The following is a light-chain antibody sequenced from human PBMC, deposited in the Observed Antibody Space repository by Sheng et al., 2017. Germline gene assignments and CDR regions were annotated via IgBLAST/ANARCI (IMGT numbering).Light chain of an antibody. Sequence: SYVLTQPPSLSVAPGQTARITCGGHNIGGKGVHWYQQKPGQAPVLVVYDDSDRPSGIPERFTGSNSGNTATLTISRVEAGDEADYYCQVWDGSTDHSVVFGGGTKLTVL. CDR2: DDS. V-gene: IGLV3-21*02. J-gene: IGLJ2*01. CDR3: QVWDGSTDHSVV. CDR1: NIGGKG.